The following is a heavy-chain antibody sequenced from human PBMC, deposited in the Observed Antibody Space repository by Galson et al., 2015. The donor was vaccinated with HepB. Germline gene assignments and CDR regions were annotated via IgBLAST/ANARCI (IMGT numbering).Heavy chain of an antibody. CDR2: TYYRSKWYN. CDR3: ARVNEGHWSFDY. D-gene: IGHD2-8*02. CDR1: GDSVSSNSAA. Sequence: CAISGDSVSSNSAAWNWIRQSPSRGLEWLGRTYYRSKWYNDYAVSVKSRITINPDTSKNQFSLQLNSVTPEGTGVDYCARVNEGHWSFDYWGQGTLVAVSS. J-gene: IGHJ4*02. V-gene: IGHV6-1*01.